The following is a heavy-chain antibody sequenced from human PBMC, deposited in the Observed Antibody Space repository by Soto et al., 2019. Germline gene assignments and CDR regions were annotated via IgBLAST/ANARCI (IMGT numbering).Heavy chain of an antibody. CDR3: AKPITTIFGGAHAYYYYYMDV. V-gene: IGHV3-23*01. CDR1: GFTFSSYA. D-gene: IGHD3-3*01. CDR2: ISGSGGST. J-gene: IGHJ6*03. Sequence: GGSLRLSCAASGFTFSSYAMSWVRQAPGKGLEWVSAISGSGGSTYYADSVKGRFTISRDNSKNTLYLQMNSLRAEDTAVYYCAKPITTIFGGAHAYYYYYMDVWGKGTTVTVSS.